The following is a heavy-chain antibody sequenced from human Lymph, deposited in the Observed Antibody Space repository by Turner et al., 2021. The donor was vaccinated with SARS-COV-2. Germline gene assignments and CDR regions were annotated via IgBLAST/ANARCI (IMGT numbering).Heavy chain of an antibody. V-gene: IGHV4-31*03. CDR1: GGSISSGGYY. J-gene: IGHJ4*02. D-gene: IGHD4-17*01. CDR2: IYYSGST. CDR3: ARDYGGNSNYFGY. Sequence: QVQLQESGSGLVKPSQTLSRTCTVSGGSISSGGYYWSWIRQHPGKGLEWIGYIYYSGSTYYNPSHKSRVTISVDTSKNQFSLKLSSVTAADTAVYYCARDYGGNSNYFGYWGQGTLVTVSS.